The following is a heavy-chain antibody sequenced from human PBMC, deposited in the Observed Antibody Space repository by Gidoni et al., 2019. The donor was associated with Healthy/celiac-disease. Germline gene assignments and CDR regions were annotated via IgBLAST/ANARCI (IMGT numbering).Heavy chain of an antibody. D-gene: IGHD2-2*01. CDR3: AKDSRYCSSTSCPPDAFDI. J-gene: IGHJ3*02. Sequence: EVQLLESGGGLVQPGGSLRLSCAASGFTFSSSAMSWVRQAPGKGLEWVSAISGSGGSTYYADSVKGRFTISRDNSKNTLYLQMNSLRAEDTAVYYCAKDSRYCSSTSCPPDAFDIWGQGTMVTVSS. V-gene: IGHV3-23*01. CDR1: GFTFSSSA. CDR2: ISGSGGST.